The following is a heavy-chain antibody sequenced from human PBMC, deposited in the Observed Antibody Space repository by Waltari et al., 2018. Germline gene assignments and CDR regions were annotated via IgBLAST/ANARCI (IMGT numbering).Heavy chain of an antibody. CDR3: ARDRGRGIYLDS. CDR2: IHGSGKP. CDR1: GDSVSNNYW. J-gene: IGHJ4*02. V-gene: IGHV4-4*02. Sequence: QLQLQESGPGLVKPSGTLSVTCAVSGDSVSNNYWWSWVRQSPVKGLEWLGQIHGSGKPNYNPFLASRVSVSLGTSTEQVSLKMTSATAADTAIYFCARDRGRGIYLDSWGQGTLVTVSP.